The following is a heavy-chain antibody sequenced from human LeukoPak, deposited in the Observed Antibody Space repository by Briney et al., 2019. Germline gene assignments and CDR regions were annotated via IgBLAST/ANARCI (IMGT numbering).Heavy chain of an antibody. CDR3: ARRSSGSYSVGGYYYYMDV. D-gene: IGHD1-26*01. CDR2: IYPGDSDT. J-gene: IGHJ6*03. V-gene: IGHV5-51*01. Sequence: GESLKISCKGSGYSFTSYWIGWVRQMPGKGLEWMGIIYPGDSDTRYSPSFQGQVAISADKSISTAYLQWSSLKASDTAMYYCARRSSGSYSVGGYYYYMDVWGKGTTVTVSS. CDR1: GYSFTSYW.